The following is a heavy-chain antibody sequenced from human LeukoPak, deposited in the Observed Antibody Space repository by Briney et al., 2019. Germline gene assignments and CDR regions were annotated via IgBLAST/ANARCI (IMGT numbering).Heavy chain of an antibody. J-gene: IGHJ5*02. CDR2: ISNGGTYI. CDR3: ARTRDSSGCFDL. Sequence: GGSLRLSCSASGFTFSAYRMNWVRQAPGKGLEWVSSISNGGTYIFYGDSVKGRFTVSRDDADNSLYLQVNSLRAEDTAVYYCARTRDSSGCFDLWGQGTLVTVSS. CDR1: GFTFSAYR. V-gene: IGHV3-21*01. D-gene: IGHD6-19*01.